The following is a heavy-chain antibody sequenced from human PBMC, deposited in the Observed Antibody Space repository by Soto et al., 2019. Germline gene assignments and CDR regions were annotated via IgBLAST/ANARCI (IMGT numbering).Heavy chain of an antibody. J-gene: IGHJ4*02. CDR1: GFTFSSNW. CDR3: ASGGVAGSGTYYNDY. Sequence: EVQLVESGGGLVQPGGSLRLSCAASGFTFSSNWMHWVRQAPGKGLVWVSRINNDGSSTSYADSVKGRLTISRDNAKNTLYLQVHSLRDEDTAVYYCASGGVAGSGTYYNDYWGRGTLVTVSS. CDR2: INNDGSST. V-gene: IGHV3-74*01. D-gene: IGHD3-10*01.